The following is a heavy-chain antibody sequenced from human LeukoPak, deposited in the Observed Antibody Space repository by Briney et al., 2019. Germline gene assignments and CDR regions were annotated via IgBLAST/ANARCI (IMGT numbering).Heavy chain of an antibody. V-gene: IGHV3-48*03. Sequence: PGGSLSLSCAASGFSFSSYEMNWVRQAPGKGLEWVSYISSTGSTIYYADSVKGRFTISRDNAKNSLYLQMNSLSAEDTAVYYCARHGRITVPLGRIDLSLGFDLWGRGTLVSVSS. D-gene: IGHD3-10*01. CDR3: ARHGRITVPLGRIDLSLGFDL. CDR2: ISSTGSTI. J-gene: IGHJ2*01. CDR1: GFSFSSYE.